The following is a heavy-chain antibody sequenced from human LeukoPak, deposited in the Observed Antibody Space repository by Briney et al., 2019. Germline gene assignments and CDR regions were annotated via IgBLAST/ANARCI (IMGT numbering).Heavy chain of an antibody. Sequence: GGSLRLSCAVSGFTVSSNYMSWVRQAPGKGLEWVSVIHNSGSTYYANSVKDRFTFSRDTSKNTVYLQVNSLRAEDTAVYYCAREGDCSSTSCTDYYYYGMDVWGQGTTVTVSS. CDR1: GFTVSSNY. V-gene: IGHV3-66*01. J-gene: IGHJ6*02. D-gene: IGHD2-2*01. CDR3: AREGDCSSTSCTDYYYYGMDV. CDR2: IHNSGST.